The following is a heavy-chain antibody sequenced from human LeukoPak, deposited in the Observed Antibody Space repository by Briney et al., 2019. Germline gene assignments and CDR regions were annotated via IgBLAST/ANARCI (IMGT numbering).Heavy chain of an antibody. CDR1: GGTFSSYA. Sequence: ASVKVSCKASGGTFSSYAISWVRQAPGQGLEWMGGIIPIFGTANYAQKFQGRVTITADESTSTAYVELSSLRSEDTAVYYCATPRGGLRYFDWLFHFDYWGQGTLVTVSS. D-gene: IGHD3-9*01. CDR2: IIPIFGTA. CDR3: ATPRGGLRYFDWLFHFDY. V-gene: IGHV1-69*13. J-gene: IGHJ4*02.